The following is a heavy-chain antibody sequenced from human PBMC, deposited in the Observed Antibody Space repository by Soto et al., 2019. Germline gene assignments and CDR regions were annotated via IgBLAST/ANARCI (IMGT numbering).Heavy chain of an antibody. CDR2: ISAYNGNT. J-gene: IGHJ4*02. CDR3: ARDLAVGLVDY. V-gene: IGHV1-18*01. CDR1: GYTFTSYG. D-gene: IGHD6-19*01. Sequence: QVQLVQSGAXXXKPGASVTXXXXASGYTFTSYGISWVRQAPGQGLEWMGWISAYNGNTNYAQKLQGRVTMTTDTSTSTAYMELRSLRSDDTAVYYCARDLAVGLVDYWGQGTLVTVSS.